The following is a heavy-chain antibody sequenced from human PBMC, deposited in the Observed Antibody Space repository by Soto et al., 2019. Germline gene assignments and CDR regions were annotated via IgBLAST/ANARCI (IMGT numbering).Heavy chain of an antibody. Sequence: SETLSPTCSVSGDSISTVDYFWAWIRQPPGQALEYIGYIYKSATTYYNPSFESRVVISLDTSKGQFSLNVTSVTAADTAVYFCARGRYCLTGRCFPNWFDSWGQGTLVTVSS. CDR3: ARGRYCLTGRCFPNWFDS. V-gene: IGHV4-30-4*08. CDR1: GDSISTVDYF. D-gene: IGHD2-15*01. J-gene: IGHJ5*01. CDR2: IYKSATT.